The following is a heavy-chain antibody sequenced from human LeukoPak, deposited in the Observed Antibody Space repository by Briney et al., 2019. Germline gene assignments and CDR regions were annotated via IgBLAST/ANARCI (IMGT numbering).Heavy chain of an antibody. V-gene: IGHV1-2*02. CDR2: INPNSGGT. D-gene: IGHD3-16*01. CDR1: GYTFTSYY. CDR3: ARDRGSFTFGGVIEANWFDH. Sequence: ASVKVSCKASGYTFTSYYMHWVRQAPGQGLEWMGWINPNSGGTNYAQKFQGRVTMTRDTSISTAYMELSRLRSDDTAVYYCARDRGSFTFGGVIEANWFDHWGQGTLVTVSS. J-gene: IGHJ5*02.